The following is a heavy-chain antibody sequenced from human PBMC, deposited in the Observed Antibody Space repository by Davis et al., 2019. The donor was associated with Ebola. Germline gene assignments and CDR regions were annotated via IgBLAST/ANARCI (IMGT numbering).Heavy chain of an antibody. D-gene: IGHD4-17*01. CDR1: GFTFDDYA. Sequence: GGSLRLSCAASGFTFDDYAMHWVRQAPGKGLEWVSGISWNSGSIGYANSVKGRFTISRDNAKNSLYLQMNSLRAEDTALYYCAKALYGDYVQDGMDVWGQGTTVTVSS. J-gene: IGHJ6*02. CDR2: ISWNSGSI. CDR3: AKALYGDYVQDGMDV. V-gene: IGHV3-9*01.